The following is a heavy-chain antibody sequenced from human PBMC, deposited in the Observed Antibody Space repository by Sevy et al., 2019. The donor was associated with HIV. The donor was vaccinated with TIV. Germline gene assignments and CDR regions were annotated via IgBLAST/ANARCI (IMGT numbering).Heavy chain of an antibody. D-gene: IGHD2-15*01. J-gene: IGHJ3*02. CDR1: VFTFSDYY. CDR2: ISSSSSYT. CDR3: ARDRVDIVVVVAATSDAFDI. Sequence: GGSLRLSCAASVFTFSDYYMSWIRQAPGKGLEWVSYISSSSSYTNYADSVKGRFTISRDNAKNSLYLQMNSLRAEDTAVYYCARDRVDIVVVVAATSDAFDIWGQGTMVTVSS. V-gene: IGHV3-11*06.